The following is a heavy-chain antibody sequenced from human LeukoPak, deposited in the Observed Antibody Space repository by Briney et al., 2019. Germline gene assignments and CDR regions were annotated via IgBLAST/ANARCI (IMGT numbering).Heavy chain of an antibody. J-gene: IGHJ5*02. CDR1: GGSISSSNW. CDR2: IYHSGST. Sequence: SETLSLTCAVSGGSISSSNWWSWVRQPPGKGLEWIGEIYHSGSTNYNPSLKSRVTISVDTSKNQFSLKLSSVTAADTAVYYCARGGFGYSSSWYVGWFDPWGQGTLVTVYS. D-gene: IGHD6-13*01. CDR3: ARGGFGYSSSWYVGWFDP. V-gene: IGHV4-4*02.